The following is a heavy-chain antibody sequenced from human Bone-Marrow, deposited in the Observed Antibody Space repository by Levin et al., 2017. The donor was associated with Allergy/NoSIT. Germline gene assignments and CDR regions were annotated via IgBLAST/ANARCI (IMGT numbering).Heavy chain of an antibody. D-gene: IGHD6-6*01. CDR2: ISGSSSII. V-gene: IGHV3-21*01. CDR3: ARDHKSASRSFDI. CDR1: GFSFNTAS. J-gene: IGHJ3*02. Sequence: GGSLRLSCAASGFSFNTASINWVRQAPGKGLEWVSSISGSSSIIFYAASVKGRFTISRDNSKNSLYLQMNTLRVEDTALYYCARDHKSASRSFDIWGQGTMVTVSS.